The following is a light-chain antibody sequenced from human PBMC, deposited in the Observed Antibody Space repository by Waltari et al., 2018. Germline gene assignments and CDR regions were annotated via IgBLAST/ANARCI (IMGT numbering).Light chain of an antibody. Sequence: EIVLTQSPGTLSLSPGERATLSCRASQSVSSSFLAWYQQKPGQAPRLLISVASRRETGITDRFSGSGSGTDFTRTISRLEPEDFAVYYCQQYGSSPVTFGQGTKLEIK. J-gene: IGKJ2*01. CDR3: QQYGSSPVT. CDR1: QSVSSSF. V-gene: IGKV3-20*01. CDR2: VAS.